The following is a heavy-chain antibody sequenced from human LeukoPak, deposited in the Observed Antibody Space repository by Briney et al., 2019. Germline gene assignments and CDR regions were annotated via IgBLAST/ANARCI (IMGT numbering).Heavy chain of an antibody. CDR2: IYTSGST. J-gene: IGHJ6*03. CDR1: GGSISSYY. D-gene: IGHD4-23*01. V-gene: IGHV4-4*09. Sequence: PSETLSLTCTVSGGSISSYYWSWIRQPPGKGLEWIGYIYTSGSTNYNPSLKSRVTISVDTSKNQFSLKLSSATAADTAVYYCAGTGPVVTSSYYYYYYMDVWGKGTTVTVSS. CDR3: AGTGPVVTSSYYYYYYMDV.